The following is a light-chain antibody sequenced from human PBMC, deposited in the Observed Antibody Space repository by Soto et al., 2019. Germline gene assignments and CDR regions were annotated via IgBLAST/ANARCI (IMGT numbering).Light chain of an antibody. CDR2: GAS. V-gene: IGKV3-15*01. J-gene: IGKJ3*01. CDR1: QSVSSN. CDR3: QQYNNWPPIFT. Sequence: EIVMTQSPATLSVSPGERATLSCRASQSVSSNLAWYQQKPGQAPRLLIYGASTRATGIPARFSGSGSGTEFTLTISSLRSEDFAVYYCQQYNNWPPIFTFGPGTKVDIK.